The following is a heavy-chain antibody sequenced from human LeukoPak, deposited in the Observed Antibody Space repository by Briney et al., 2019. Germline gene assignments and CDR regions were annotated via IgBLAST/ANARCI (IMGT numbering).Heavy chain of an antibody. CDR3: VRGLVGYD. V-gene: IGHV3-53*01. CDR2: VYSGGGT. Sequence: GGSLRLSCAASGFTVSNNYMSWVRQAPGKGLEWVSVVYSGGGTYYADSVEGRFTISRDISKSALYLQMNSVRPEDTAVYYCVRGLVGYDWGQGTRVTASS. CDR1: GFTVSNNY. D-gene: IGHD2-8*02. J-gene: IGHJ4*02.